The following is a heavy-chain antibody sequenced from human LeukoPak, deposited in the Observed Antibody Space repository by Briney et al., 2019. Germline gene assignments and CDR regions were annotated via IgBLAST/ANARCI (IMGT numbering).Heavy chain of an antibody. CDR1: GFTFGSYA. Sequence: LTGGSLRLSCAASGFTFGSYAMSWVRQAPGKGLEWVSAISGSGGSTYYADSVKGRFTISRDNSKNTLYLQMNSLRAEDTAVYYCASLPGHDFSEGYYYGMDVWGQGTTVTVSS. V-gene: IGHV3-23*01. D-gene: IGHD3-3*01. J-gene: IGHJ6*02. CDR3: ASLPGHDFSEGYYYGMDV. CDR2: ISGSGGST.